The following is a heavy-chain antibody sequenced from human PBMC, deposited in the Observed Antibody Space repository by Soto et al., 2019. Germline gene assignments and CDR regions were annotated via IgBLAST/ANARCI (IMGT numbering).Heavy chain of an antibody. D-gene: IGHD2-15*01. Sequence: ASVKVSCKASGYTFTSYGISWVRQAPGQRLEWMGWINPDNGNTKSSQKFQDRVIITRDTSASTAYMDLSSLRSEDTAVYYCARGIATGQLDPWGQGTLVTVSS. J-gene: IGHJ5*02. V-gene: IGHV1-3*01. CDR1: GYTFTSYG. CDR2: INPDNGNT. CDR3: ARGIATGQLDP.